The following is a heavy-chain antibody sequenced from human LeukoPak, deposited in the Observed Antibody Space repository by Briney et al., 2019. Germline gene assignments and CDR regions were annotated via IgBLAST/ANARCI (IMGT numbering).Heavy chain of an antibody. Sequence: GASVKVSCKASGYTSTSYAMHWVRQAPGQGLEWMGWISAYNGNTNYAQKLQGRVTMTTDTSTSTAYMELRSLRSDDTAVYYCARDLSHGMDVWGQGTTVTVSS. J-gene: IGHJ6*02. CDR2: ISAYNGNT. CDR1: GYTSTSYA. CDR3: ARDLSHGMDV. V-gene: IGHV1-18*01. D-gene: IGHD2/OR15-2a*01.